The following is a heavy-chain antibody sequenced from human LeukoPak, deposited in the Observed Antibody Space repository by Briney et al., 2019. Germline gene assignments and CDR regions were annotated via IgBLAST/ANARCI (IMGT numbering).Heavy chain of an antibody. V-gene: IGHV3-23*01. Sequence: GGSLRLSCAASGFTFSSYAMSWVRQAPGKGLEWVSAISGSGGSTYYADSVKGRFTISRDNSKSTLYLQMNSLRAEDTAVYYCAKALAHTEENYWGQGTLVTVSS. CDR1: GFTFSSYA. J-gene: IGHJ4*02. CDR2: ISGSGGST. CDR3: AKALAHTEENY. D-gene: IGHD3-16*01.